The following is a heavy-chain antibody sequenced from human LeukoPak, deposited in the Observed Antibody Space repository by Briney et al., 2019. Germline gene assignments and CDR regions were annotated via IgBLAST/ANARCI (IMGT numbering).Heavy chain of an antibody. D-gene: IGHD1-26*01. V-gene: IGHV4-31*03. CDR2: IYYSGST. CDR1: GVTISSDGYY. CDR3: AREARSGSYDGSFDY. Sequence: SETLSLTCTVSGVTISSDGYYWAWIRQQPGEGLEWIVYIYYSGSTYYNPSLKSRVTMSVDKSKKQFSLSLSSVTAADTAVYDCAREARSGSYDGSFDYWGQGTLVTVSS. J-gene: IGHJ4*02.